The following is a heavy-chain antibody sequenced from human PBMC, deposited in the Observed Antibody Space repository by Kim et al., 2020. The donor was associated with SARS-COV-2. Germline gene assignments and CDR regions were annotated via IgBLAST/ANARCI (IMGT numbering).Heavy chain of an antibody. CDR1: GFTFSSYW. D-gene: IGHD6-13*01. Sequence: GGSLRLSCAASGFTFSSYWMSWVRQAPGKGLEWVANIKQDGSEKYYVDSVKGRFTISRDNAKNSLYLQMNSLRAEDTAVYYCARSSSSHHYYYYYGMDVWGQGTTVTVSS. J-gene: IGHJ6*02. CDR3: ARSSSSHHYYYYYGMDV. CDR2: IKQDGSEK. V-gene: IGHV3-7*03.